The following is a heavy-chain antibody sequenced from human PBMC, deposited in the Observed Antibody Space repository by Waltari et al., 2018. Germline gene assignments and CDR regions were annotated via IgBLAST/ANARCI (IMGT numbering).Heavy chain of an antibody. Sequence: QVQLVQSGAEVKKPGASVKVSCTASGYTFTSYYMHWVRQAPGQGLEWMGIINPSGGSTSYAQKFQGRVTMTRDTSTSTVYMELSSLRSEDTAVYYCARDRGSYQGSDYWGQGTLVTVSS. CDR3: ARDRGSYQGSDY. J-gene: IGHJ4*02. CDR2: INPSGGST. V-gene: IGHV1-46*01. CDR1: GYTFTSYY. D-gene: IGHD1-26*01.